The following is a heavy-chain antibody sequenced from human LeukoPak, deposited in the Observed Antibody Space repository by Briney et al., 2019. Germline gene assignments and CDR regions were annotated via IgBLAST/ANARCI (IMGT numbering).Heavy chain of an antibody. CDR2: IYYSGST. V-gene: IGHV4-31*03. CDR1: GGSISSGGYN. Sequence: PSETLSLTCTVSGGSISSGGYNWSWIRQHPGKGLEWIGYIYYSGSTYYNPSLKSRVTVSVDTSKNQFSLKLSSVTAADTAVYYCAREGIVVVPAASGTQYYYYYMDVWGKGTTVTVSS. CDR3: AREGIVVVPAASGTQYYYYYMDV. D-gene: IGHD2-2*01. J-gene: IGHJ6*03.